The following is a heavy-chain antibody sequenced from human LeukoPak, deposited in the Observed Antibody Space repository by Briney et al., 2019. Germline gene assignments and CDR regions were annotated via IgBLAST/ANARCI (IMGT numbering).Heavy chain of an antibody. D-gene: IGHD4-11*01. Sequence: ASVKVSCKASGYTFTGYYMHWVRQAPGQGLEWMGWINPNSGGTNYAQKFQGRVTMTRDTSISTAYMELSRLRSDDTAVYYCASAMYSNYVFFNWFDPWGQGTLVTVSS. V-gene: IGHV1-2*02. CDR3: ASAMYSNYVFFNWFDP. J-gene: IGHJ5*02. CDR2: INPNSGGT. CDR1: GYTFTGYY.